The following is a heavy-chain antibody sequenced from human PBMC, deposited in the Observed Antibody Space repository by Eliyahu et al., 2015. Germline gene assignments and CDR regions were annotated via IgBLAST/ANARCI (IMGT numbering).Heavy chain of an antibody. D-gene: IGHD3-16*01. J-gene: IGHJ6*04. CDR1: GXTFTSYG. Sequence: QVQLVQPGAEVKKPGASVKVSCKASGXTFTSYGISWVRQAPXQGLEWTGWISAYNGNTNYAQKLQGRVTMTTDTSTSTAYMELRSLRSDDTAVYYCARDGRVGPRMGGYGMDVWGKGTTVTVSS. CDR2: ISAYNGNT. V-gene: IGHV1-18*01. CDR3: ARDGRVGPRMGGYGMDV.